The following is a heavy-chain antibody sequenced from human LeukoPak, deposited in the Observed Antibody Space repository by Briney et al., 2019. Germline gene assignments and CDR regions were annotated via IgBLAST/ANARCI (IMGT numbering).Heavy chain of an antibody. J-gene: IGHJ4*02. CDR3: ARQTSGRRYFDY. Sequence: SETLSLTCAVYGGSFSGYYWSWIRQPPGKGLEWIGEINHSGSTNYNPSLKSRVTISVDTSKNQFSLKLSSVTAADTAVYYCARQTSGRRYFDYWGQGTLVTVSS. V-gene: IGHV4-34*01. D-gene: IGHD1-26*01. CDR2: INHSGST. CDR1: GGSFSGYY.